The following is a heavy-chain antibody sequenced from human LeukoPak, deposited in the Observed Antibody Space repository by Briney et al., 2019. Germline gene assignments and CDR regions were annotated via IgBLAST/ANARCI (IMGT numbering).Heavy chain of an antibody. CDR1: GFTFSSCS. D-gene: IGHD6-13*01. Sequence: PGGSLRLSCAASGFTFSSCSMNWVRQAPGKGLEWVSYISSSSSTIYYADSVKGRFTISRDNAKNSLYLQMNSLRAEDTAVYYCARSIAAAGTGFDYWGQGTLVTVSS. J-gene: IGHJ4*02. CDR3: ARSIAAAGTGFDY. V-gene: IGHV3-48*01. CDR2: ISSSSSTI.